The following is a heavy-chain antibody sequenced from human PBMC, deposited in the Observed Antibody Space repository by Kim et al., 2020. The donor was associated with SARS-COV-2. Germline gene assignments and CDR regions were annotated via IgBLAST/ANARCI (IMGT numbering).Heavy chain of an antibody. V-gene: IGHV1-18*04. CDR3: ARFYSSAWYCSRGDCFWTGMDV. J-gene: IGHJ6*02. Sequence: ASVKVSCKASGYSFTTYTIIWVRQAPGQGLEWMGWISTSNGNTNYSQKFQGRVTMTTDTSTSTAYMELRSLTSDDTALYYCARFYSSAWYCSRGDCFWTGMDVWGQGTTVTVSS. CDR1: GYSFTTYT. CDR2: ISTSNGNT. D-gene: IGHD2-21*02.